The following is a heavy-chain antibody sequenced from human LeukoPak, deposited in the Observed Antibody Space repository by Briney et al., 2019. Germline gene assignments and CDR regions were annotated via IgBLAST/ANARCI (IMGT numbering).Heavy chain of an antibody. V-gene: IGHV3-30*18. CDR2: ISYDGSNK. CDR3: AKDFAVGATVVY. D-gene: IGHD1-26*01. CDR1: GFTFSSYG. Sequence: PGGSLRLSCAASGFTFSSYGVHWVRQAPGKGLEWVAVISYDGSNKYYADSVKGRFTISRDNSKNTLYLQMNSLRAEDTAVYYCAKDFAVGATVVYWGQGTLVTVSS. J-gene: IGHJ4*02.